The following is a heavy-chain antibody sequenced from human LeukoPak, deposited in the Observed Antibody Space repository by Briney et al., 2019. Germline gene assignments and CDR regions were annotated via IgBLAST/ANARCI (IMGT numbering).Heavy chain of an antibody. CDR2: IFGSGGSA. D-gene: IGHD2-2*01. V-gene: IGHV3-23*01. J-gene: IGHJ4*02. Sequence: GGSLRLSCEASGFTFGSYAMYWVRQAPGKGLEWVAGIFGSGGSAHYADSAKGRFTISRDNSKNTLYLQMNSLRAEDTAVYYCAKDECSSTSCYFDYWGQGTLVTVSS. CDR1: GFTFGSYA. CDR3: AKDECSSTSCYFDY.